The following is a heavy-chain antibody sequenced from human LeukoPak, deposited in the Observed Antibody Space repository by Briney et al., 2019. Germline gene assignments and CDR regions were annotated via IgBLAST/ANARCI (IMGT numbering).Heavy chain of an antibody. Sequence: ASVKVSCKASGYTFTSYGINWVRQAPGQGLEWMGWISAYNGNTNYAQKLQGRVTMTTDTSTSTAYMELRSLRSDDTAVYYCARYQRAHYGDYMSYYYYMDVWGKGTTVTISS. CDR1: GYTFTSYG. V-gene: IGHV1-18*01. J-gene: IGHJ6*03. D-gene: IGHD4-17*01. CDR3: ARYQRAHYGDYMSYYYYMDV. CDR2: ISAYNGNT.